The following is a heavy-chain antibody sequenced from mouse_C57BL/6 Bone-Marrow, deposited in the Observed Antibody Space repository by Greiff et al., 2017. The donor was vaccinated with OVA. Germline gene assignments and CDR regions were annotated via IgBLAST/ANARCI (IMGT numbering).Heavy chain of an antibody. J-gene: IGHJ4*01. Sequence: QVQLQQSGAELARPGASVKMSCKASGYTFTSYTMHWVKQRPGQGLEWIGYINPSSGYTKYNQKFKDKATLTADKSSSTAYMQLSSLTSEDSAVYYCASQALTAQATNYAMDYWGQGTSVTVAS. V-gene: IGHV1-4*01. D-gene: IGHD3-2*02. CDR3: ASQALTAQATNYAMDY. CDR2: INPSSGYT. CDR1: GYTFTSYT.